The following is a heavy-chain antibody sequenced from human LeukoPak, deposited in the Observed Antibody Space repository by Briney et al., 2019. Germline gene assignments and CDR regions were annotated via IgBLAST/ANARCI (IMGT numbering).Heavy chain of an antibody. CDR3: ARDLQLWYGIDY. V-gene: IGHV1-2*02. CDR2: INPNSGGT. J-gene: IGHJ4*02. D-gene: IGHD5-18*01. CDR1: GYTFTGYY. Sequence: ASVKVSCKASGYTFTGYYMHWVRQAPGQGLEWMGWINPNSGGTNYAQKFQGRVTMTRDTSISTAYMELSRLRSDDTAVYYCARDLQLWYGIDYWGQGTLVTVSS.